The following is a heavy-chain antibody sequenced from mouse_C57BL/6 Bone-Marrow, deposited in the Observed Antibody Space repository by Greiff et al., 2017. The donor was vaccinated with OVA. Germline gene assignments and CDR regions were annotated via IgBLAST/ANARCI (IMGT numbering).Heavy chain of an antibody. V-gene: IGHV2-9-1*01. CDR1: GFSLTSYA. CDR2: IWTGGGT. Sequence: QVQLQQSGPGLVAPSQSLSITCTVSGFSLTSYAISWVRQPPGKGLEWLGVIWTGGGTNNNSALKSRLSISKDNSKSKVFLTMNSLQTDDTARYYGASHYYYGSRGYFDVWGTGTTVTVSS. J-gene: IGHJ1*03. CDR3: ASHYYYGSRGYFDV. D-gene: IGHD1-1*01.